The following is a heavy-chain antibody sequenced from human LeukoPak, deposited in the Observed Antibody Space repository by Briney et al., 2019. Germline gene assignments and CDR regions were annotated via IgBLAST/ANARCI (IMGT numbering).Heavy chain of an antibody. D-gene: IGHD6-6*01. V-gene: IGHV1-46*01. CDR1: GYTLTELS. CDR3: VVGVAARPTYYFDY. Sequence: ASVKVSCKVSGYTLTELSMHWVRQAPGKGLEWMGIINPSGGSTSYAQKFQGRVTMTRDMSTSTVYMELSSLRSEDTAVYYCVVGVAARPTYYFDYWGQGTLVTVSS. CDR2: INPSGGST. J-gene: IGHJ4*02.